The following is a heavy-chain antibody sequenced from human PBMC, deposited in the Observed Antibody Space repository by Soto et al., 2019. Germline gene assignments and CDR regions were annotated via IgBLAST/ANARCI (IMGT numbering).Heavy chain of an antibody. CDR1: GVSLSGNY. D-gene: IGHD2-21*02. V-gene: IGHV4-34*01. Sequence: QAQLQQWGTGLLKHSETLSLTCAVYGVSLSGNYWGWIRQPPGKGLEWIGETHHSGSTAYNPSLKSRVAISVDTSRNQFSLKLNSVTAADTAVYYCARTTAAIHLNYWSQGTLVTVSS. J-gene: IGHJ4*02. CDR2: THHSGST. CDR3: ARTTAAIHLNY.